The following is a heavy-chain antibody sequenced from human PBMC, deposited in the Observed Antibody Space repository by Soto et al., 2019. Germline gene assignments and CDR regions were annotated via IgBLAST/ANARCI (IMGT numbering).Heavy chain of an antibody. Sequence: QVQLVQSGAEVKKPGSSVKVSCKASGGTFSSYAISWVRQAPGQGLEWMGGLIPFCGTANYAQKVQGRVTITVDESTTTAYMELSSRRSEDTAVYYCARRIAARPPWYYYYGMDVWGQGTTVTVSS. D-gene: IGHD6-6*01. J-gene: IGHJ6*01. CDR2: LIPFCGTA. V-gene: IGHV1-69*01. CDR3: ARRIAARPPWYYYYGMDV. CDR1: GGTFSSYA.